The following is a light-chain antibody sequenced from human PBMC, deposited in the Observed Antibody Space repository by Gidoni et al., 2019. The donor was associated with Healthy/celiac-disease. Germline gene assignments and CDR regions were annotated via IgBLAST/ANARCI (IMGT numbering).Light chain of an antibody. Sequence: DIQLTQAPPSLSASVGARVTITCRASQSISSYLNWYQQKPGKTPKLLIYAASSLQSGVPSRFSGSGSGTDFSLTISSRQPEDFATFYCQQSYSTPIFTFGPGTKVDIK. J-gene: IGKJ3*01. CDR2: AAS. V-gene: IGKV1-39*01. CDR1: QSISSY. CDR3: QQSYSTPIFT.